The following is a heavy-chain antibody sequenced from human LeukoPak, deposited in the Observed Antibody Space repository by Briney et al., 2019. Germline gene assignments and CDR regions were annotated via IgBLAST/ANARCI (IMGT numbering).Heavy chain of an antibody. CDR3: ARDYSGAHAFDI. CDR2: IYHSGTT. D-gene: IGHD3-10*01. V-gene: IGHV4-38-2*02. Sequence: SETLSLTCTVSGYSISSGYCWGWIRQPPGKGLEWIGSIYHSGTTYYNPSLKSRVTISVDTSKNQFSLKLSSVTAADTAVYYCARDYSGAHAFDIWGQGTMVTVSS. J-gene: IGHJ3*02. CDR1: GYSISSGYC.